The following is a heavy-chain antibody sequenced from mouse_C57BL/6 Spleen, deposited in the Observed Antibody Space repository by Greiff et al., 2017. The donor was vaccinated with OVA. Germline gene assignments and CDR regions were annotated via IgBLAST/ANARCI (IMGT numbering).Heavy chain of an antibody. CDR2: INPNNGGT. J-gene: IGHJ1*03. CDR1: GYTFTDYN. D-gene: IGHD1-1*01. CDR3: ARSGSSDWYFDV. V-gene: IGHV1-18*01. Sequence: DVQLQESGPELVKPGASVKIPCKASGYTFTDYNMDWVKQSHGKSLEWIGDINPNNGGTIYNQKFKGKATLTVDKSSSTAYMELRSLTSEDTAVYYCARSGSSDWYFDVWGTGTTVTVSS.